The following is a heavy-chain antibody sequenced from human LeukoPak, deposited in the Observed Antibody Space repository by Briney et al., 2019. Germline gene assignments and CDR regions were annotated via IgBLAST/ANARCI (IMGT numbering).Heavy chain of an antibody. V-gene: IGHV4-39*01. D-gene: IGHD3-10*01. CDR1: GGSISSSGYY. Sequence: SETLSLTRTVSGGSISSSGYYWGWIRQPPGKGLEWIGTIYYSGGSYYNPSLKSRVTISVDTSNNQFSLKLSSVTAADTAVYYCARSGSGYYYGSGSYFDYWGQGALVTVSS. J-gene: IGHJ4*02. CDR3: ARSGSGYYYGSGSYFDY. CDR2: IYYSGGS.